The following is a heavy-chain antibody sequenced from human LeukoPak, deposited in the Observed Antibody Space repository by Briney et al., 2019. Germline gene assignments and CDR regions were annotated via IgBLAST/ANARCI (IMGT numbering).Heavy chain of an antibody. Sequence: PGGSLRLSCAASGFTFSSYAMSWVRQAPGKGLEWVSVIYSGGSTYYGDSVKGRFTISRDSSKNTLYLQMNSLRAEDTAVYYCARGFSGSQSPFDYWGQGTLVTVSS. D-gene: IGHD1-26*01. V-gene: IGHV3-66*01. CDR3: ARGFSGSQSPFDY. CDR2: IYSGGST. CDR1: GFTFSSYA. J-gene: IGHJ4*02.